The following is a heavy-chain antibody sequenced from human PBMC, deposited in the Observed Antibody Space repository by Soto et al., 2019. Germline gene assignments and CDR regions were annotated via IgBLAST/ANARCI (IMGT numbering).Heavy chain of an antibody. J-gene: IGHJ4*02. CDR2: IYYSGST. Sequence: PSETLSLTCTVSGGSISSGDYYWSWIRQPPGKGLEWIGYIYYSGSTYYNPSLKSRVTISVDTSKNQFSLELSSVTAADTAVYYCARVDYYYGSGTRKVFDYWGQGTMVTVSS. CDR3: ARVDYYYGSGTRKVFDY. V-gene: IGHV4-30-4*01. CDR1: GGSISSGDYY. D-gene: IGHD3-10*01.